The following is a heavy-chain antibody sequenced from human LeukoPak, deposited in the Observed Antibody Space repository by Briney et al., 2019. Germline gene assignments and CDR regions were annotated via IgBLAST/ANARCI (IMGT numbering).Heavy chain of an antibody. CDR3: VRSVAVAVTFDY. D-gene: IGHD6-19*01. V-gene: IGHV1-69*05. CDR2: IIPIFGTA. Sequence: SVKVSCKASGGTFSSYAISWVRQAPGPALEWMGRIIPIFGTANYAQKFQGRVTINTDESTSTAYVELSSLRSEDPAVYYCVRSVAVAVTFDYWGQGTLVTVSS. CDR1: GGTFSSYA. J-gene: IGHJ4*02.